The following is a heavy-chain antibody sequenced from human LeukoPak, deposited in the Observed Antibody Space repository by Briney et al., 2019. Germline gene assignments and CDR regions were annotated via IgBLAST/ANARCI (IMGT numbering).Heavy chain of an antibody. D-gene: IGHD3-3*01. CDR3: AKDGQDLGYYYMDV. CDR2: ISGSGGST. J-gene: IGHJ6*03. CDR1: GFTFSSYA. Sequence: PGGSLRLSCAASGFTFSSYAMSWVRQAPGKGLEWVSAISGSGGSTYYADSVKGRFTISRDNSKNTLYLQMSSLRTEDTAVYYCAKDGQDLGYYYMDVWGKGTTVTVSS. V-gene: IGHV3-23*01.